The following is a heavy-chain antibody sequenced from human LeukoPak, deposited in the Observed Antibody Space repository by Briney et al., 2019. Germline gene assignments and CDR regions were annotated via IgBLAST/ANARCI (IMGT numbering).Heavy chain of an antibody. CDR2: IYYSGST. CDR3: ARCCGGSQYNWFDP. CDR1: GGSISSYY. D-gene: IGHD2-15*01. V-gene: IGHV4-59*01. Sequence: SETLSLTCTVSGGSISSYYWSWIRQPPGKGPEWIGYIYYSGSTNYNPSLKSRVTISVDTSKNQFSLKLSSVTAADTAVYYCARCCGGSQYNWFDPWGQGTLVTVSS. J-gene: IGHJ5*02.